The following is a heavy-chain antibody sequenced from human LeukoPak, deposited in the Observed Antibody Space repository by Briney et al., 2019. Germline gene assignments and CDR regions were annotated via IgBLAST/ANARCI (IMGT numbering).Heavy chain of an antibody. CDR1: GGSFSGYY. CDR3: ARRRGGTAMDP. V-gene: IGHV4-34*01. D-gene: IGHD5-18*01. Sequence: PSETLSLTCAVYGGSFSGYYWSWIRQPPGKGLEWIGEINHSGSTNYNPSLKSRVTISVDTSKNQFSLKLSSVTAADTAVYYCARRRGGTAMDPWGQGTLVTVSS. J-gene: IGHJ5*02. CDR2: INHSGST.